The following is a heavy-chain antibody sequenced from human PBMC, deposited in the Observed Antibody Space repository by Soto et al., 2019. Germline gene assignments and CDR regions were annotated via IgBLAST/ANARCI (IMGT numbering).Heavy chain of an antibody. CDR3: ARVFGVGDYDSGRPFDY. CDR2: FHNSGNP. D-gene: IGHD3-10*01. Sequence: PEETLSLTCSISGGSISGYHWNWIRQTPRKGVEWIGYFHNSGNPKYSSSLKSRVTISVDMSEKQSSLKLTSVTAADTAVYYCARVFGVGDYDSGRPFDYWGQETLVTVSS. V-gene: IGHV4-59*01. J-gene: IGHJ4*02. CDR1: GGSISGYH.